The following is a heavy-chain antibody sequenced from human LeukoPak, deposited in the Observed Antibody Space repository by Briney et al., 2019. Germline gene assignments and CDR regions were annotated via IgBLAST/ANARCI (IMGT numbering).Heavy chain of an antibody. D-gene: IGHD2-2*01. CDR3: ARVGDIVVVPAKGHPTGGYNWFDP. CDR2: ISAYNGNT. J-gene: IGHJ5*02. CDR1: GYTFTSYG. Sequence: ASVKVSCKASGYTFTSYGISWVRQAPGQGLEWMGWISAYNGNTNYAQKLQGRVTMTTDTSTSTAYMELRSLRSDDTAVYYCARVGDIVVVPAKGHPTGGYNWFDPWGQGTLVTVSS. V-gene: IGHV1-18*01.